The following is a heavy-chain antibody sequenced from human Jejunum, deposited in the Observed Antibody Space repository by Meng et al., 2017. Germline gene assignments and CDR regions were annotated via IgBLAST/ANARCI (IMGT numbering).Heavy chain of an antibody. Sequence: VQLLEAGGGLVQPGGCLSFSCASSGFNFQGYGMHRVRQAPGKGLEWVAGVSFDGTDTFYADSVKGRFTISRDNSKHTLFLQMNGLRAEDTAMYYCARSGGFSSEYPWGQGTLVTVSS. CDR3: ARSGGFSSEYP. V-gene: IGHV3-30*01. CDR1: GFNFQGYG. CDR2: VSFDGTDT. J-gene: IGHJ5*02. D-gene: IGHD3-22*01.